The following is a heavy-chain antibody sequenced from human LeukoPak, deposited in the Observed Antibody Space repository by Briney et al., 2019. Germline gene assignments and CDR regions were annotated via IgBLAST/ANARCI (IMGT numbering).Heavy chain of an antibody. CDR1: GFTFSSYE. D-gene: IGHD3-3*01. V-gene: IGHV3-48*03. Sequence: PGGSLRLSCAASGFTFSSYEMNWVRQAPGKGLECVSYISSSGSTIYYADPVKGRFTISRDNAKNSLYLQMNSLRAEDTAVYYCACDFWSGSARRYYWGQGTLVTVSS. CDR2: ISSSGSTI. CDR3: ACDFWSGSARRYY. J-gene: IGHJ4*02.